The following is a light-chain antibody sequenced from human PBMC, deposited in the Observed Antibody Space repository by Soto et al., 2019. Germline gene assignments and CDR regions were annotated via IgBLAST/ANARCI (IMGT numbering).Light chain of an antibody. Sequence: DIQMTQSPSTLSASVGDRVTITCRASQNIDIWLAWYQQKPGKAPKHLIYKSSNLESGVASRFSGSGSGTDFTLTNSSLRPDDAATYYCQHYYGYSRTIGQGTKLEIK. CDR1: QNIDIW. CDR3: QHYYGYSRT. CDR2: KSS. V-gene: IGKV1-5*03. J-gene: IGKJ2*01.